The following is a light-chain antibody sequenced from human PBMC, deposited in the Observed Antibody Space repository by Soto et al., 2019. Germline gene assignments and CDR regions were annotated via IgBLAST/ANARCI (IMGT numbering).Light chain of an antibody. CDR3: RSYDNSLSVRV. Sequence: QSVLTQPPSVSGAPGQRVTISCTGSSSNIGAGYDVHWYQQLPGTAPKLLIYGNTNRPSGVPDRFSGSKSGTSASLAITGLQPEDEADYYCRSYDNSLSVRVFGGGTQLTVL. CDR1: SSNIGAGYD. J-gene: IGLJ2*01. V-gene: IGLV1-40*01. CDR2: GNT.